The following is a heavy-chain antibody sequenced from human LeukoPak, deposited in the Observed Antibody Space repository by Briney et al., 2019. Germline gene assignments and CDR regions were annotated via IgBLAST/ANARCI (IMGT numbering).Heavy chain of an antibody. CDR1: GFTFSSYA. J-gene: IGHJ4*02. Sequence: GWSLRLSCAASGFTFSSYAMSWVRQAPGKGLEWVSAISGSGGSTYYADSVKGRFTISRDNSKNTLYLQMNSLRAEDTAVYYCAKVHRRDGYIPRDYWGQGTLVTVSS. D-gene: IGHD5-24*01. V-gene: IGHV3-23*01. CDR2: ISGSGGST. CDR3: AKVHRRDGYIPRDY.